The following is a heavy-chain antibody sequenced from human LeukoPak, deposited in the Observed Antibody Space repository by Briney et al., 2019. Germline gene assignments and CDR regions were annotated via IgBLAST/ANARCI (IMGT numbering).Heavy chain of an antibody. CDR1: GGSIYSYY. CDR3: ARVRRGPYYYDSSRGYFDY. V-gene: IGHV4-59*01. J-gene: IGHJ4*02. D-gene: IGHD3-22*01. CDR2: IYYSGST. Sequence: SETLSLTCTVSGGSIYSYYWTWIRQPPGKELEWIGYIYYSGSTNYNPSLKSRVTISVDTSKNQFSLKLSSVTAADTAVYYCARVRRGPYYYDSSRGYFDYWGQGTLVTVSS.